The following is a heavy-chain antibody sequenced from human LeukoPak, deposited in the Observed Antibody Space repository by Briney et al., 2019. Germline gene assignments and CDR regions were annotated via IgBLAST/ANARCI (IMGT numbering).Heavy chain of an antibody. CDR2: ISYDGSNK. D-gene: IGHD1-26*01. J-gene: IGHJ4*02. V-gene: IGHV3-30-3*01. CDR3: ARDGRVGSFRGYYFDY. CDR1: GFTFSSYA. Sequence: SLTLSCAASGFTFSSYAMHWVRQAPGKGLAGVAVISYDGSNKYYAATVKGRFTISRDNSKNPLYLQMNSLRAEDTAVYYCARDGRVGSFRGYYFDYWGQGTLVTVFS.